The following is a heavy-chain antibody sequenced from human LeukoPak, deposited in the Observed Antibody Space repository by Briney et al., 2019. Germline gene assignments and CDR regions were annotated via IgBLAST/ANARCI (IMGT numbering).Heavy chain of an antibody. CDR2: IYYSGST. CDR1: GGSFSSYY. D-gene: IGHD3/OR15-3a*01. J-gene: IGHJ3*01. Sequence: SETLSLTCTVSGGSFSSYYWSWIRQPPGKGLEWIGYIYYSGSTITNPSLKSRVAMSVDTSKDQFSLKLTSVTAADTALYYCARQGSVGLADAFDVWGQGTMVTVSS. V-gene: IGHV4-59*08. CDR3: ARQGSVGLADAFDV.